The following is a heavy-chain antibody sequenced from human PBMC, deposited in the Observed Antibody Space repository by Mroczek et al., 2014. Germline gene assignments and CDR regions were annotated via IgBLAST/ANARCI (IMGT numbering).Heavy chain of an antibody. V-gene: IGHV3-30-3*01. CDR3: ARDAARLYLTNWFDP. CDR1: GFTFSSYA. D-gene: IGHD1-1*01. Sequence: QVQLVESGGGVVQPGRSLRLSCAASGFTFSSYAMHWVRQAPGKGLEWVAVISYDGSNKYYADSVKGRFTISRDNSKNTLYLQMNSLRAEDTAVYYCARDAARLYLTNWFDPVGPGNPGPPSPQ. J-gene: IGHJ5*02. CDR2: ISYDGSNK.